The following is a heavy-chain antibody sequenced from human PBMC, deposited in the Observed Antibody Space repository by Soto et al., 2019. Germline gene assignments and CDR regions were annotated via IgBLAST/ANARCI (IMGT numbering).Heavy chain of an antibody. V-gene: IGHV1-2*04. Sequence: ASVKVSCKASGYTFTGYYMHWVRQAPGQGLEWMGWINPNSGGTNYAQKFQGWVTMTRDTSISTAYMELSRLRSDDTAVYYCARGKLDYYGSGSYYTNPHYYYGMDVWGQGTTVTVSS. CDR2: INPNSGGT. D-gene: IGHD3-10*01. J-gene: IGHJ6*02. CDR1: GYTFTGYY. CDR3: ARGKLDYYGSGSYYTNPHYYYGMDV.